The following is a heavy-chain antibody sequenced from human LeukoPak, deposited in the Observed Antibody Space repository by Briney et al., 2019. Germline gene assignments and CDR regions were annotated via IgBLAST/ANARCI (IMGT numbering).Heavy chain of an antibody. D-gene: IGHD3-22*01. Sequence: ASVKVSCKASGYTFTSYGISWVRQAPGQGLEWMGWISAYNGNTNYAQKLQGRVTMTTDTSTSTAYMELRSLRSDHTAVYYCARAQLWGVSSGYYLNYWGQGTLVTVSS. CDR2: ISAYNGNT. J-gene: IGHJ4*02. CDR3: ARAQLWGVSSGYYLNY. V-gene: IGHV1-18*01. CDR1: GYTFTSYG.